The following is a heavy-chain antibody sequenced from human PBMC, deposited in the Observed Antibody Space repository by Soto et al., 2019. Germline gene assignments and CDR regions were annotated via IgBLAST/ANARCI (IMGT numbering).Heavy chain of an antibody. CDR1: GGTFTNYA. V-gene: IGHV1-69*13. CDR3: AREGAATANYGMDV. CDR2: IIPIFGTA. J-gene: IGHJ6*02. D-gene: IGHD2-15*01. Sequence: ASVKVSCKASGGTFTNYAFSWVRQAPGQGLEWLGGIIPIFGTADYAQKFRGRVTITADESTSTAHMELSSLRSDDTAVYYCAREGAATANYGMDVWGQGTTVTVS.